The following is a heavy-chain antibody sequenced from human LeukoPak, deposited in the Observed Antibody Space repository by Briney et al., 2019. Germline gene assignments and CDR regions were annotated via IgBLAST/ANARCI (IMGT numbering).Heavy chain of an antibody. CDR1: GGTFSSYA. Sequence: ASVKVSCKASGGTFSSYAISWVRQAPGQGLEWMGGIIPMFGTANYAQKFQDRVTITADKSTSTAYMELSSLRSEDTAVYYCARVVGLTGYSSTWYSGYYYYMDVWGKGTTVTVSS. J-gene: IGHJ6*03. V-gene: IGHV1-69*06. D-gene: IGHD6-13*01. CDR3: ARVVGLTGYSSTWYSGYYYYMDV. CDR2: IIPMFGTA.